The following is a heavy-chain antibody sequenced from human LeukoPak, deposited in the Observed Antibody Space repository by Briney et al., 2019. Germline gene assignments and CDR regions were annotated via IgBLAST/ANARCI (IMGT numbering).Heavy chain of an antibody. CDR2: IYYSGST. Sequence: SETLSLTCTVSGGSISSYYWSWIRQPPGKGLEWIGYIYYSGSTNYNPSLKSRVTISVDTSKNQFSLKLSSVTAADTAVYYCARAGYSSGWPYYYYYYYMDVWGKGTTVTISS. CDR1: GGSISSYY. V-gene: IGHV4-59*08. J-gene: IGHJ6*03. D-gene: IGHD6-19*01. CDR3: ARAGYSSGWPYYYYYYYMDV.